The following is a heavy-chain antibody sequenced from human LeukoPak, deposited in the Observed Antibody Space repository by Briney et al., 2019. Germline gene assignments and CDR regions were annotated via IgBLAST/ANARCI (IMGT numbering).Heavy chain of an antibody. CDR2: ITSSGSAT. V-gene: IGHV3-11*04. CDR1: GFTFSNYY. J-gene: IGHJ3*02. CDR3: ARALNDAFDI. Sequence: GGSLRLSCAASGFTFSNYYSIWIRQAPGKGLEWVSYITSSGSATYYADSVKGRFTISRDNAKNSLYLQMDSLGAEDTAVYYCARALNDAFDIWGQGTMVTVSS.